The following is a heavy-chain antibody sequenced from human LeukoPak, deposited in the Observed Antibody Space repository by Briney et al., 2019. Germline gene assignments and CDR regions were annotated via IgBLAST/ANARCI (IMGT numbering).Heavy chain of an antibody. J-gene: IGHJ4*02. CDR2: IWYDGSNK. D-gene: IGHD3-3*01. CDR3: ARDDDFWSGYYSQFDY. Sequence: PGGSLRLSCAASGFTLSSYGMHWVRQAPGKGLEWVAVIWYDGSNKYYADSVKGRFTISRDNSKNTLYLQMNSLRAEDTAVYYCARDDDFWSGYYSQFDYWGQGTLVTVSS. CDR1: GFTLSSYG. V-gene: IGHV3-33*01.